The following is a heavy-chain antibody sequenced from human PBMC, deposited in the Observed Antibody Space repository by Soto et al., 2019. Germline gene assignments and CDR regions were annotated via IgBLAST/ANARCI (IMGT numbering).Heavy chain of an antibody. D-gene: IGHD2-2*01. Sequence: PSETLSLTCTVSSDSISSSTYYWGWIRQPPGKGLEWIGTIFYTGSTYYNPSLKSRVTISVDTSKNQFSLRLSSVTAADTAVYYCARQGRVVIPSTMAKWFDPWGQGTLVTVSS. CDR2: IFYTGST. CDR1: SDSISSSTYY. V-gene: IGHV4-39*01. CDR3: ARQGRVVIPSTMAKWFDP. J-gene: IGHJ5*02.